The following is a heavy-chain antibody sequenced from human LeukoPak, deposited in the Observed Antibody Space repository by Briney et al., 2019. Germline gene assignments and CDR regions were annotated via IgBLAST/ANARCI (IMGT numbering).Heavy chain of an antibody. CDR2: IWYDGSNK. CDR3: ARAAPYSSSWYYFDY. J-gene: IGHJ4*02. Sequence: GRSLRLSCAASGFTFSSYGMHWVRQAPGKGLEWVAVIWYDGSNKYYADSVKGRFTISRDNSKNTLYLQMNSLRAEDTAVYYCARAAPYSSSWYYFDYWGQGTLVTVSS. CDR1: GFTFSSYG. D-gene: IGHD6-13*01. V-gene: IGHV3-33*01.